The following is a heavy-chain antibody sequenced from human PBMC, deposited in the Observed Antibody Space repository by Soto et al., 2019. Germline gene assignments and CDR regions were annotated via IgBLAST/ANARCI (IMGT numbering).Heavy chain of an antibody. V-gene: IGHV3-30-3*01. Sequence: GGSLRLSCAASGFTFSSYAMHWVRQAPGKGLEWVAVISYDGSNKYYADSVKGRFTISRDNSKNTLYLQMNSLRAEDTAVYYCARVGIVGATWLDYWGQGTLVTVSS. CDR3: ARVGIVGATWLDY. CDR1: GFTFSSYA. CDR2: ISYDGSNK. D-gene: IGHD1-26*01. J-gene: IGHJ4*02.